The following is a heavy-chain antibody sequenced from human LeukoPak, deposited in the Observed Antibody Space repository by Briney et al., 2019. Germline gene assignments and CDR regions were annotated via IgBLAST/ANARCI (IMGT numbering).Heavy chain of an antibody. J-gene: IGHJ4*02. V-gene: IGHV1-46*01. D-gene: IGHD3-22*01. CDR2: INPSGGST. CDR3: ARAGYYYDSSGYYITTDFDY. CDR1: GYTFTSYY. Sequence: ASVKVSCKASGYTFTSYYMHWVRQAPGQGLEWMGIINPSGGSTSYAQKFQGRVTMTRDTSTSTVYMELSSLRSEDTAVYYCARAGYYYDSSGYYITTDFDYWGQGTLVTVSS.